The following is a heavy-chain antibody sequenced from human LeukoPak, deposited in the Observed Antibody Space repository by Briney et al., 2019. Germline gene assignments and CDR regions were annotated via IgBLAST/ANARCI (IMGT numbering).Heavy chain of an antibody. D-gene: IGHD1-26*01. CDR3: ARSLVVGATYPYH. CDR2: ISSDGSST. V-gene: IGHV3-74*01. Sequence: PGGSLRLSCAASGFTFSSYWMHWVRQAPGKGLVWVSRISSDGSSTTYADSVKGRFTISRDNAKNTLYLQMNSLRAEDTAVYYCARSLVVGATYPYHWGQGTLVTVSS. J-gene: IGHJ5*02. CDR1: GFTFSSYW.